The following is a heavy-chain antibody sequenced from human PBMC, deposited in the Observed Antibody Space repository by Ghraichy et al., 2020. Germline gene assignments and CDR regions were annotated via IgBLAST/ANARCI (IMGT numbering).Heavy chain of an antibody. CDR3: ATSPDPYYYGSGSYYMYYFDY. Sequence: SETLSLTCSVSGGSISSSRYYWGWVRQSPGKGLEWIGNIYYSGTTYYNPSLKSRVTISVDTSKNQFSLKLSPVAAADTAVYYCATSPDPYYYGSGSYYMYYFDYWGQGSMVTVSS. D-gene: IGHD3-10*01. CDR2: IYYSGTT. CDR1: GGSISSSRYY. J-gene: IGHJ4*02. V-gene: IGHV4-39*01.